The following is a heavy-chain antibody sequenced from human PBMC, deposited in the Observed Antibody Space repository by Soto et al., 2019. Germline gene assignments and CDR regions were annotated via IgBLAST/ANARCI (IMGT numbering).Heavy chain of an antibody. CDR3: ATAYYDSSGYRDYFDY. CDR2: FDPEDGET. Sequence: GASVKVSCKVSGYTLTELSMHWVRQAPGKGLEWMGGFDPEDGETIYAQKFQGRVTMTEDTSTDTAYMELSSLRSEDTAVYYCATAYYDSSGYRDYFDYWGQGTLVTVSS. CDR1: GYTLTELS. V-gene: IGHV1-24*01. J-gene: IGHJ4*02. D-gene: IGHD3-22*01.